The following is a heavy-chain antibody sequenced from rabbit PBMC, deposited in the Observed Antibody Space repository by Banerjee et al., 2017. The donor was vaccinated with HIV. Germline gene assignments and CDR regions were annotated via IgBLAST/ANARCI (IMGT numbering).Heavy chain of an antibody. D-gene: IGHD1-1*01. V-gene: IGHV1S40*01. J-gene: IGHJ4*01. CDR3: ARDASSSGYWGYFNL. CDR2: IRAGVSGGT. CDR1: GFSFSSSYW. Sequence: QSLEESGGDLVKPGASLTLTCTASGFSFSSSYWICWVRQAPGKGLKWIACIRAGVSGGTASASWAKGRFTISRSTSLDTVDLKMTSLTAADTATYFCARDASSSGYWGYFNLWGPGTLVTVS.